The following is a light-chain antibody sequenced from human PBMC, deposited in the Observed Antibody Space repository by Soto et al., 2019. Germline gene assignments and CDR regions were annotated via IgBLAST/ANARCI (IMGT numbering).Light chain of an antibody. Sequence: EIVLTQSPATLSLSPGERVTLSCRASQSVRKYLGWYQQKPGQAPRLLIYDASNRATDIPPRFSGSGSGTDFTLTISSLQPDDFATYYCQQSYGTPITFGQGTRLEIK. CDR2: DAS. CDR1: QSVRKY. V-gene: IGKV3-11*01. J-gene: IGKJ5*01. CDR3: QQSYGTPIT.